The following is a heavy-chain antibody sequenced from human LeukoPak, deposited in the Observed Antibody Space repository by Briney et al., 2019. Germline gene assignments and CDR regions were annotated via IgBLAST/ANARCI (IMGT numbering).Heavy chain of an antibody. J-gene: IGHJ4*02. D-gene: IGHD6-13*01. CDR2: IYYSGST. V-gene: IGHV4-31*03. CDR1: GGSISSGGYY. CDR3: ARAEGRYSSSWFEPELLHLDY. Sequence: PSQTLSLTCTVSGGSISSGGYYWSWIRQHPGKGLEWIGYIYYSGSTNYNPSLKSRVTISVDTSKNQFSLKLSSVTAADTAVYYCARAEGRYSSSWFEPELLHLDYWGQGTLVTVSS.